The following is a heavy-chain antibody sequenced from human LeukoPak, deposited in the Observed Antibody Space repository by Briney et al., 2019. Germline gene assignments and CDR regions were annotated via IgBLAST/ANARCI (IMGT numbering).Heavy chain of an antibody. V-gene: IGHV3-30*18. CDR2: ISYDGSNK. CDR1: GFTFSSYG. J-gene: IGHJ4*02. D-gene: IGHD3-22*01. Sequence: GGSLRLSCAASGFTFSSYGMHWVRQAPGKGLEWVAVISYDGSNKYYADSVKGRFTISRDNSKNTLYLQMNSLRAEDTAVYYCAKQSRYYYDSSDLSPFDYWGQGTLVTVSS. CDR3: AKQSRYYYDSSDLSPFDY.